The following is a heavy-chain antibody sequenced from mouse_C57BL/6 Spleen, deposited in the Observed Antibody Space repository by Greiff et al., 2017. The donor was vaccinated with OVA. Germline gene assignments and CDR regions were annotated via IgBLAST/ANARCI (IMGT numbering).Heavy chain of an antibody. V-gene: IGHV1-15*01. CDR2: IDPETGGT. J-gene: IGHJ3*01. CDR1: GYTFTDYE. Sequence: VKVVESGAELVRPGASVTLSCKASGYTFTDYEMHWVKQTPVHGLEWIGAIDPETGGTAYNQKFKGKAILTADKSSSTAYMELRSLTSEDSAVYYCTRRDGYYLPFAYWGQGTLVTVSA. D-gene: IGHD2-3*01. CDR3: TRRDGYYLPFAY.